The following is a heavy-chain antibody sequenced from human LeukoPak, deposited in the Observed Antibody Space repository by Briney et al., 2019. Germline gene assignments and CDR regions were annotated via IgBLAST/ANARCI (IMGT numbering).Heavy chain of an antibody. CDR1: GFVFTSYG. Sequence: ASVKVSCKASGFVFTSYGFTWVRQAPGQGLEWMGWISANDGKIHYSERHQGRVTMTTDTVTSTAYMELRSLRSDDTAVYYCATVGYYYDSTPDFDYWGQGTLVTVSS. J-gene: IGHJ4*02. CDR2: ISANDGKI. V-gene: IGHV1-18*01. CDR3: ATVGYYYDSTPDFDY. D-gene: IGHD3-22*01.